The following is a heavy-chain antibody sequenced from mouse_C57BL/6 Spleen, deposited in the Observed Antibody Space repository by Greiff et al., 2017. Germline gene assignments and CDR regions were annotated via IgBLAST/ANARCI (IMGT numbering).Heavy chain of an antibody. CDR2: IHPNSGST. J-gene: IGHJ2*01. D-gene: IGHD2-4*01. CDR3: ATLYYDYDFDD. Sequence: VQLQQPGAELVTPGASVKLSCKASVYTFTSYWMHWLTHRPGQCLAWIGMIHPNSGSTNYNEKFKRKSTLTVDKSSSNAYMQLSSLTSEDSAVYYCATLYYDYDFDDWGQGTTLTVSS. V-gene: IGHV1-64*01. CDR1: VYTFTSYW.